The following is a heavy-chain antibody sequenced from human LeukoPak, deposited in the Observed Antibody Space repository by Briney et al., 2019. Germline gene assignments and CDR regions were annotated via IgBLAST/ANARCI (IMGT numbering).Heavy chain of an antibody. J-gene: IGHJ4*02. D-gene: IGHD6-13*01. CDR2: VSWNSGNI. Sequence: GGSLRLSCAASGFTFADYAMQWVRQAPGKGLEWVSGVSWNSGNIGYAESVKGRFTISRDNAKNSLYLQMNSLRAEDTALYYCTKSPRWAAAPDYWGRGTLVTVSS. V-gene: IGHV3-9*01. CDR3: TKSPRWAAAPDY. CDR1: GFTFADYA.